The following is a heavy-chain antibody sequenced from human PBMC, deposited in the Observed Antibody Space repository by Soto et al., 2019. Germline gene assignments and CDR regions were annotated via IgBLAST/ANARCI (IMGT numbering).Heavy chain of an antibody. Sequence: QITLKEAGPTLAKPTQTLTLTCNFSGFSLTTYGVGVGWVRQPPVGALEWLSLIYWDDDERYSPSMKTRLTITKDHSKNQVDLIMTNMDPVDTATYYCAHSRNLITEDAQVGDFDYWGQGILVTVSS. CDR1: GFSLTTYGVG. D-gene: IGHD3-10*01. CDR2: IYWDDDE. CDR3: AHSRNLITEDAQVGDFDY. V-gene: IGHV2-5*02. J-gene: IGHJ4*02.